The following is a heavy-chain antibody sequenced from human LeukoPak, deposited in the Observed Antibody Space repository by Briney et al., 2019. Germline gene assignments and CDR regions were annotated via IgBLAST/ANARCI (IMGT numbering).Heavy chain of an antibody. CDR2: ISGSGGST. J-gene: IGHJ4*02. Sequence: GGSLRLSCAASGFTFSSYAMSWVRQAPGKGLKWVSAISGSGGSTYYADSVKGRFTISRDNSKNTLYLQMNSLRAEDTAVYYCAKDSPAYDFWSGYYALYYFNYWGQGTLVTVSS. V-gene: IGHV3-23*01. CDR1: GFTFSSYA. CDR3: AKDSPAYDFWSGYYALYYFNY. D-gene: IGHD3-3*01.